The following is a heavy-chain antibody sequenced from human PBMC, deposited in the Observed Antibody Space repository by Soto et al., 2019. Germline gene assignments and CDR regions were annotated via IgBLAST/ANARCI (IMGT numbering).Heavy chain of an antibody. D-gene: IGHD4-17*01. CDR2: ISYDGSNK. V-gene: IGHV3-30*18. CDR3: AKGLTTVTTRVGMDV. Sequence: QVQLVESGGGVVQPGRSLRLSCAASGFTFSSYGMHWVRQAPGKGLEWVAVISYDGSNKYYADSVRGRFTISRDNSKNTLYLQMNSLIAEDTAVFHCAKGLTTVTTRVGMDVWGQGTTVTVSS. J-gene: IGHJ6*02. CDR1: GFTFSSYG.